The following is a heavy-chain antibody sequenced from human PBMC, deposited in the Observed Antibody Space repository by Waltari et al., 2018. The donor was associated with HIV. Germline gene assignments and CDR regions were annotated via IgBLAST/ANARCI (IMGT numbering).Heavy chain of an antibody. V-gene: IGHV4-39*01. CDR1: GGSISSSSYY. Sequence: QLQLQESGPGLVKPSETLSLTCPVSGGSISSSSYYWGWIRQPPGKGLEWIGSIYYSGGTYYNPSLKSRVTISVDTSKNQFSLKLSSVTAADTAVYYCARRAAAGQGSCVDYWGQGTLVTVSS. CDR3: ARRAAAGQGSCVDY. D-gene: IGHD6-13*01. CDR2: IYYSGGT. J-gene: IGHJ4*02.